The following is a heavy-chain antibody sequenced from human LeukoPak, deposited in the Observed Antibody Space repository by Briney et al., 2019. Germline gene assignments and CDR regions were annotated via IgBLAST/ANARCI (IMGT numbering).Heavy chain of an antibody. CDR3: AKSTIPYYDILTGWKSYYYGMDV. Sequence: PGGSLRLSCAASGFTFSSYAMSWVRQAPGKGLEWVSAISGSGGSTYYADAVKGRFTISRDNSKNTLYLQMNSLRAEDTAVYYCAKSTIPYYDILTGWKSYYYGMDVWGQGTTVTVSS. J-gene: IGHJ6*02. CDR2: ISGSGGST. V-gene: IGHV3-23*01. D-gene: IGHD3-9*01. CDR1: GFTFSSYA.